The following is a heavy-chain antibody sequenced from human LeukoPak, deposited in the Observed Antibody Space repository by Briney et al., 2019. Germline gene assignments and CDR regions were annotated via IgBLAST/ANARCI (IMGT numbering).Heavy chain of an antibody. J-gene: IGHJ6*03. Sequence: SETLSLTCAVSGGSISSYYWSWIRQPAGKGLEWIGRIYTSGSANYNPSLKSRVTMSVDTSKNQFSLKLSSVTAADTAVYYCARANYDFWGGPNYYYYYMDVWGKGTTVTVSS. CDR3: ARANYDFWGGPNYYYYYMDV. CDR1: GGSISSYY. CDR2: IYTSGSA. D-gene: IGHD3-3*01. V-gene: IGHV4-59*10.